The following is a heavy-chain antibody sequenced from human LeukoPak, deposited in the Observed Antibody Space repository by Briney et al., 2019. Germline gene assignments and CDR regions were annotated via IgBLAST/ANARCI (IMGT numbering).Heavy chain of an antibody. J-gene: IGHJ2*01. CDR3: ARHGGDSDWYYDL. V-gene: IGHV4-28*01. CDR1: GYSISSRNW. CDR2: IFYSGRT. D-gene: IGHD4-23*01. Sequence: SETLSLTCVVSGYSISSRNWWGWIRQRPGQGLEWIGHIFYSGRTYYSPSLTSRVTMSIDTSQNHFSLRLSSVIAADTAVYFCARHGGDSDWYYDLWGRGTLVTVSS.